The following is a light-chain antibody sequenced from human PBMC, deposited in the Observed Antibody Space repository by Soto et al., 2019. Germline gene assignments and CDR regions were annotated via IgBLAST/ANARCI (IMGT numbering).Light chain of an antibody. CDR3: MQGSHWPFS. CDR2: KAS. CDR1: QSLVNSAGNTF. J-gene: IGKJ2*01. V-gene: IGKV2-30*01. Sequence: DIVMTQSPLSLAVALGQPASISCRSSQSLVNSAGNTFLNWFHQRPGQSPRRLIYKASNRDSGVPDRFSGSGSGTDFTLKIRRVEADDVGVYYCMQGSHWPFSFGQGTKFEIK.